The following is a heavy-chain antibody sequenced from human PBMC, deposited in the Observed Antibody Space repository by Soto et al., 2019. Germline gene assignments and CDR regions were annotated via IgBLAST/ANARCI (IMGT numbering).Heavy chain of an antibody. Sequence: SETLSLTCTVSGDSISLGAYYWNWLRLHPRKGLEWIGYIYHSGSTIYNPSLKSRVTISVDTSKNRLSLELSNVTAADTAVYYCARDGAGAYGLGWFDPWGQGILVTVS. V-gene: IGHV4-31*03. CDR1: GDSISLGAYY. D-gene: IGHD2-21*01. CDR2: IYHSGST. CDR3: ARDGAGAYGLGWFDP. J-gene: IGHJ5*02.